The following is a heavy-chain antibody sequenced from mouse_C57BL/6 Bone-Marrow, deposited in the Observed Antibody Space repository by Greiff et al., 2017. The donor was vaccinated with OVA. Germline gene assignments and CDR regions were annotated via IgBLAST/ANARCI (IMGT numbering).Heavy chain of an antibody. CDR3: ARYGSSYDWYFDV. D-gene: IGHD1-1*01. J-gene: IGHJ1*03. V-gene: IGHV1-76*01. CDR2: IYPGSGNT. CDR1: GYTFTDYY. Sequence: QVQLQQSGAELVRPGASVKLSCKASGYTFTDYYINWVKQRPGQGLEWIARIYPGSGNTYYNEKFKGKATLTAEKSSSTAYMQLSSLTSEDSAVYFCARYGSSYDWYFDVWGTGTTVTVSS.